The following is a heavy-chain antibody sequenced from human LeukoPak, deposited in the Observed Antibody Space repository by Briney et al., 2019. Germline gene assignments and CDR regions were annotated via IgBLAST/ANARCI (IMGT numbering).Heavy chain of an antibody. CDR2: ISAYNGNT. V-gene: IGHV1-18*01. D-gene: IGHD3-22*01. CDR1: GYTFTSYG. CDR3: ARVHYYDSSGYHNWFDP. Sequence: ASVKVSCKASGYTFTSYGISWVRQAPGQGLEWMGWISAYNGNTNYAQKLQGRVTMTTDTSTSTAYMELRSLRSDDTAVYYCARVHYYDSSGYHNWFDPWGQGTLVTVSS. J-gene: IGHJ5*02.